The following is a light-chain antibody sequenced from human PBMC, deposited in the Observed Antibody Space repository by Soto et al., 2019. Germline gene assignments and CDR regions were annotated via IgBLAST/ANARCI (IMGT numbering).Light chain of an antibody. Sequence: PSSLSASVGDIVTITCRASQTIDTYLNWYQHKPGKAPKVLIYAASYLQSGVPSRFSGSGSGADFTLTISSLQPEDFATYYCQQNFNFPRTFGQGTKVDNK. CDR3: QQNFNFPRT. V-gene: IGKV1-39*01. CDR2: AAS. J-gene: IGKJ1*01. CDR1: QTIDTY.